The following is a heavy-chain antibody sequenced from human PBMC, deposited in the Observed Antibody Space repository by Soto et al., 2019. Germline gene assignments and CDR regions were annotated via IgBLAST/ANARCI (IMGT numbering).Heavy chain of an antibody. CDR3: ARVGIVVVTAPPYYYGMDV. D-gene: IGHD2-21*02. CDR2: ISKSDYT. J-gene: IGHJ6*02. CDR1: GFAFNNYG. V-gene: IGHV3-21*01. Sequence: GGSLRLSCTVSGFAFNNYGINWVRQAPGKGLEWVSSISKSDYTYYSDSVKGRFTISRDNAKSSVYLQMHSLRVEDTAVYYCARVGIVVVTAPPYYYGMDVWGQGTTVTVSS.